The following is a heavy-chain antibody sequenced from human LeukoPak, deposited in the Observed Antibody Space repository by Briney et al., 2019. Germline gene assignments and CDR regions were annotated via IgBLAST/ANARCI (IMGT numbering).Heavy chain of an antibody. D-gene: IGHD3-22*01. J-gene: IGHJ4*02. V-gene: IGHV4-38-2*02. Sequence: SETLSLTCTVSGYSISSGYYWGWIRQPPGKGLEWIGSIYHSGSTYYNPSLKSRVTISVDTSKNQFSLKLSSVTAADTAVYYCARDEGYYYDSSGYSDWGQGTLVTVSS. CDR1: GYSISSGYY. CDR2: IYHSGST. CDR3: ARDEGYYYDSSGYSD.